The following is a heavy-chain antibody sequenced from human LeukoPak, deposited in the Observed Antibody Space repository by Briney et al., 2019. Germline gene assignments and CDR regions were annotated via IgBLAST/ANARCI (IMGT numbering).Heavy chain of an antibody. Sequence: PSETLSLTCVVYSGSFSGYYWSWMRQPPGKGLEWIGEINHSGSTKYNPSLKSRVTISVDTSKNQFSLKLSSVTAADRAVYYCARRVGRYFGERAYYYNYMDVWDKGTTVTISS. CDR3: ARRVGRYFGERAYYYNYMDV. D-gene: IGHD3-10*01. J-gene: IGHJ6*03. CDR2: INHSGST. V-gene: IGHV4-34*01. CDR1: SGSFSGYY.